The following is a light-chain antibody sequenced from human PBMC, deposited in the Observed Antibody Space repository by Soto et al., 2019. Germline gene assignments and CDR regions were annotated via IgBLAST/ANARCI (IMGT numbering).Light chain of an antibody. V-gene: IGKV3-20*01. Sequence: IVVTNSEAAVSVSQGARATPPSSASQYIGSNLAWYQQKPGQAPRLLIYGASNRATGIPDRFSGSGSGTDFTLTISRLEHEDFAVYYWQQYGSSGTFGQGTKVDI. CDR1: QYIGSN. CDR3: QQYGSSGT. CDR2: GAS. J-gene: IGKJ1*01.